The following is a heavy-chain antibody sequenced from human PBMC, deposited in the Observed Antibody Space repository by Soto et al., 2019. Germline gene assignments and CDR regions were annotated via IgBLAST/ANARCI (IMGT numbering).Heavy chain of an antibody. D-gene: IGHD4-17*01. Sequence: QVQLQESGPGLVRPSQTLSLTCTVSGGSISSDHYHWTWIRQTPGKGLEWIGYIHYSGSVYYNPSPQRRVTMSVGTSKNLFSLKLSSVTAADTAVYFCVREDDGGDRDYYGLDVWGQGTTVTVSS. CDR1: GGSISSDHYH. V-gene: IGHV4-30-4*01. J-gene: IGHJ6*02. CDR3: VREDDGGDRDYYGLDV. CDR2: IHYSGSV.